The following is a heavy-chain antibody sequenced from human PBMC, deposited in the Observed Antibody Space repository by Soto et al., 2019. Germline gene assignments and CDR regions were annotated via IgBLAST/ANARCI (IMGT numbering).Heavy chain of an antibody. Sequence: KPSETLSLTCTVSGGSISSGDYYWSWIRQPPGKGLEWIGYIYYSGSTYYNPSLKSRVTISVDTSKNQFSLKLSSVTAADTAVYYCARDGSGSYYRYGMDVWGQGTTVT. CDR3: ARDGSGSYYRYGMDV. D-gene: IGHD3-10*01. V-gene: IGHV4-30-4*01. J-gene: IGHJ6*02. CDR1: GGSISSGDYY. CDR2: IYYSGST.